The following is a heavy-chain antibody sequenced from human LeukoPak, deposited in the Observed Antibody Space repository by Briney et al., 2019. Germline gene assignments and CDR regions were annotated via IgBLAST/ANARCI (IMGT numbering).Heavy chain of an antibody. CDR2: INSDGSEG. D-gene: IGHD6-6*01. V-gene: IGHV3-7*03. Sequence: GSLRLSCAVSGFTFSGFWMSWSRQAPGKGLEWVASINSDGSEGYYADVVKGRFTISRDNAKNPLYLQINSLRAEDTAVYYCARSSYSSSSSVWGQGTMVTVSS. CDR3: ARSSYSSSSSV. CDR1: GFTFSGFW. J-gene: IGHJ3*01.